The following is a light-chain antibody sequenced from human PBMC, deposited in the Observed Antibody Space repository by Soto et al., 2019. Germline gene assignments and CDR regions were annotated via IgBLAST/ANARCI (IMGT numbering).Light chain of an antibody. CDR1: HGIRND. J-gene: IGKJ2*02. CDR2: AAS. V-gene: IGKV1-6*01. Sequence: ASQMTQSPSSLSASVGDRVTITCRASHGIRNDLGWYQQKPGKAPKLLIYAASSLQSGVPSRFSGSGSGTDFTLTISSLQPEDFATYYCLQDYNYPRTFGQGTKLEIK. CDR3: LQDYNYPRT.